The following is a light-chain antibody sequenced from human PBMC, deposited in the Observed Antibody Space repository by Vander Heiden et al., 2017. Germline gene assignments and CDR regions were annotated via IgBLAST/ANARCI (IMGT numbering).Light chain of an antibody. Sequence: QSVLTQPPSASGTPGQRVTISCSGSSSNIGSNTVNWYQQLPGTAPQLLIYRNIQRPSGVPDRFSGSKSGTSASLAISGLQSEDEAEYCCAAWDDSLNCWLFGGGTKLTAL. CDR3: AAWDDSLNCWL. CDR1: SSNIGSNT. J-gene: IGLJ3*02. CDR2: RNI. V-gene: IGLV1-44*01.